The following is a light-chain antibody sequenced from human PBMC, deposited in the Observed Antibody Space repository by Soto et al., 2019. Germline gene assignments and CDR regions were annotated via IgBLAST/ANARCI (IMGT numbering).Light chain of an antibody. J-gene: IGKJ1*01. CDR2: KAS. CDR3: QHYHSYSEA. CDR1: QTISSW. Sequence: DIQMTQSPSTLSGSVGDRVTITCRARQTISSWLAWYQQKPGKAPKLLIYKASTLQSGVPSRFSGSGAGTEFTLTSSSLQPDDVATDYCQHYHSYSEAFGQGTKVEL. V-gene: IGKV1-5*03.